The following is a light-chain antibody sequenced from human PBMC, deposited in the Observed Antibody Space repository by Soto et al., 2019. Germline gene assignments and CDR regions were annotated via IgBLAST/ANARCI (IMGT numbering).Light chain of an antibody. CDR1: SSDVGDYNY. CDR3: SSYTSSSTYV. Sequence: QSALTQPASVSGSPGQSITISCTGASSDVGDYNYVSWYQHHPGKAPKLLIYEVNNRPSGVSDRFSGSKSGNVASLTISWLQAEDEADYYCSSYTSSSTYVFGTGTK. V-gene: IGLV2-14*01. CDR2: EVN. J-gene: IGLJ1*01.